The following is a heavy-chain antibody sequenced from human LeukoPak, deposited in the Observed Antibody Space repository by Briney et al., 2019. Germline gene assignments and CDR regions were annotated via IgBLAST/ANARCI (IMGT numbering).Heavy chain of an antibody. J-gene: IGHJ4*02. D-gene: IGHD3-10*01. CDR1: GGSFSGYY. V-gene: IGHV4-34*01. Sequence: ASETLSPTCAVYGGSFSGYYWSWIRQPPGRGREWILEIKHSGSTNYNPSLKSRFTISVDTSKNQFSLKLSSVTAAGTAVYYCARGRGKRWVRGVPQKDFDYWGQGTLVTVS. CDR3: ARGRGKRWVRGVPQKDFDY. CDR2: IKHSGST.